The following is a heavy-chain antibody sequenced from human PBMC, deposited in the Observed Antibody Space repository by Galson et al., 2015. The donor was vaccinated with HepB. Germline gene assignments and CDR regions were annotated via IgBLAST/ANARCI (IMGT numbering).Heavy chain of an antibody. V-gene: IGHV3-20*04. CDR1: GFTFDDYG. J-gene: IGHJ4*02. Sequence: SLRLSCAASGFTFDDYGMNWVRQAPGKGLEWVSGINSNGGSTGYADSVKGRFTIFRDTAKNSLYVQMNNLRAEDTALYYCARDLGGDGYNFAFDYWGQGTRVTVSS. CDR2: INSNGGST. D-gene: IGHD5-24*01. CDR3: ARDLGGDGYNFAFDY.